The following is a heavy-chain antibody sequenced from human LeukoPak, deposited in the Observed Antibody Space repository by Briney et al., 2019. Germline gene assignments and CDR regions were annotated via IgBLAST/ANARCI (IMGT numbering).Heavy chain of an antibody. V-gene: IGHV3-30*18. CDR1: GFTFSSYG. Sequence: PGGSLRLSCAASGFTFSSYGMHWVRQAPGKGLEWVAVISYDGSNKYYADSVKGRFTISRDNSKNTLYLQMNSLRAEDTAVHYCAKDRVLLWFGELSLLDAFDYWGQGTLVTVSS. J-gene: IGHJ4*02. CDR3: AKDRVLLWFGELSLLDAFDY. D-gene: IGHD3-10*01. CDR2: ISYDGSNK.